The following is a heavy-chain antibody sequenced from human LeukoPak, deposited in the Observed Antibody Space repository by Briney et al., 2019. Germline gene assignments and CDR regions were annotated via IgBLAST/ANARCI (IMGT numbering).Heavy chain of an antibody. D-gene: IGHD5/OR15-5a*01. CDR1: GFTFTSYA. V-gene: IGHV3-30*18. J-gene: IGHJ4*02. CDR3: AKSLRIFYYFDY. Sequence: GGSLRLSCAASGFTFTSYAMTWVRQAPGKGLEWVAVISYDGSNKYYADSVKGRFTISRDNSKNTLYLQMNSLRAEDTAVYYCAKSLRIFYYFDYWGQGTLVTVSS. CDR2: ISYDGSNK.